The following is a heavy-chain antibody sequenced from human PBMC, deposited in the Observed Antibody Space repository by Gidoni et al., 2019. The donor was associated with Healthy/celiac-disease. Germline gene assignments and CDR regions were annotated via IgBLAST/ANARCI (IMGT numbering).Heavy chain of an antibody. D-gene: IGHD3-16*01. CDR1: GLTFDDYA. CDR3: AKATGGDWFDP. Sequence: EVQLVESGGGSVQPGRSLTLFRAASGLTFDDYAMHWVRPAPGKGLEWVSGICWNSGSIGYADTVKDRFTISRDNAKNSLYLQMNSLRAEDTALYYCAKATGGDWFDPWGQGTLVTVSS. V-gene: IGHV3-9*01. CDR2: ICWNSGSI. J-gene: IGHJ5*02.